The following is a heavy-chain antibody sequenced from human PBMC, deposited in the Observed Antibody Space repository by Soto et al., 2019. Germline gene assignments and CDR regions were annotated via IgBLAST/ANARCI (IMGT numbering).Heavy chain of an antibody. J-gene: IGHJ4*02. CDR3: ARSRSSYEDY. CDR1: GGTFSSYT. V-gene: IGHV1-69*02. D-gene: IGHD5-12*01. CDR2: IVPILGIA. Sequence: QVQLVQSGAEVKKPGSSVKVSCKASGGTFSSYTISWVRQAPGQGLEWMGRIVPILGIATYAQKFQGRVTITEDKSTSKAYMELSSLRSEDTAVYYCARSRSSYEDYWGQGTLVTVSS.